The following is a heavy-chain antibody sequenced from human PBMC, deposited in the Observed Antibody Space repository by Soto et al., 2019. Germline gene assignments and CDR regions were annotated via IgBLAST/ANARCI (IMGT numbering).Heavy chain of an antibody. CDR2: IKQDGSEK. J-gene: IGHJ4*02. Sequence: GGSLRLSCAASGFTFSSYWMSWVRQAPGKGLEWVANIKQDGSEKYYVDSVKGRFTISRDNAKNSLYLQMNSLRAEDTAVYYCARAEVKHYYDSSGYFSYFDYWGQGTLVTVSS. V-gene: IGHV3-7*05. CDR1: GFTFSSYW. D-gene: IGHD3-22*01. CDR3: ARAEVKHYYDSSGYFSYFDY.